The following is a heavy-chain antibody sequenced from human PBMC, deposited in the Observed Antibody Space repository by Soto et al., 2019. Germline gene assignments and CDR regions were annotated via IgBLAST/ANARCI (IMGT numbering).Heavy chain of an antibody. CDR3: ARDSGDDWYFDL. Sequence: GGSLRLSCAASGFTFSSYSMNWVRQAPGKGLEWVSSISSSSSYIYYADSVKGRFTISRDNAKNSLYLQMNSLRAEDTAVYYCARDSGDDWYFDLWGRGTLVTVSS. D-gene: IGHD7-27*01. CDR1: GFTFSSYS. CDR2: ISSSSSYI. J-gene: IGHJ2*01. V-gene: IGHV3-21*01.